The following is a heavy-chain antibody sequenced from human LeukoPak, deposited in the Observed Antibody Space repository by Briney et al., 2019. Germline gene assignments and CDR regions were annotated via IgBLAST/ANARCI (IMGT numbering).Heavy chain of an antibody. CDR2: FYTGGNT. CDR1: GLTVRDNY. Sequence: GGSLRLSCAASGLTVRDNYMSWVRQAPGKGLEWVSVFYTGGNTDYADSVEGRFTISRVDPKNTVYLQMNSLRAEDTAVYYCARGLWYFDLWGRGTLVSVSS. CDR3: ARGLWYFDL. J-gene: IGHJ2*01. D-gene: IGHD3/OR15-3a*01. V-gene: IGHV3-66*01.